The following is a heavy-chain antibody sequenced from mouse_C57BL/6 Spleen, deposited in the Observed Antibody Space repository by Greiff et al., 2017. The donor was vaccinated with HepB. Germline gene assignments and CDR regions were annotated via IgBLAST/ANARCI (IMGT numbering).Heavy chain of an antibody. CDR3: ARQGNDWYFDV. J-gene: IGHJ1*03. D-gene: IGHD2-1*01. V-gene: IGHV5-6*01. CDR1: GFTFSSYG. CDR2: ISSGGSYT. Sequence: EVQVVESGGDLVKPGGSLKLSCAASGFTFSSYGMSWVRQTPDKRLEWVATISSGGSYTYYPDSVKGRFTISRDNAKNTLYLQMSSLKSEDTAMYYCARQGNDWYFDVWGTGTTVTVSS.